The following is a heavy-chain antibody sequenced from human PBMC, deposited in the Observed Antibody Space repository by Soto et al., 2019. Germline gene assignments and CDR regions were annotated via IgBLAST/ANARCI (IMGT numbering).Heavy chain of an antibody. Sequence: SETLSLTCTVSGGSISSGGYYWSWIRQHPGKGLEWIGYIYYSGSTYYNPSLKSRVTISVDTSKNQFSLKLSSVTAADTAVYYCARKVVTTFTNWFDPWGQGTLVTVSS. J-gene: IGHJ5*02. D-gene: IGHD5-12*01. V-gene: IGHV4-31*03. CDR1: GGSISSGGYY. CDR2: IYYSGST. CDR3: ARKVVTTFTNWFDP.